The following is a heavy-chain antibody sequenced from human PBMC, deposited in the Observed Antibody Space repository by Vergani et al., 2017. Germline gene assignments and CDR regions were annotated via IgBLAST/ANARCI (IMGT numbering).Heavy chain of an antibody. Sequence: QVQLQESGPGLVKPSETLSLTCTVSGGSVSSGSYYWSWIRQPAGKGLEWIGYIYYSGSTNYNPSLKSRVTISVDTSKNQFSLKLSSVTAADTAVYYCARHGAYQLLSGDWFDPWGQGSLVTVSS. V-gene: IGHV4-61*10. J-gene: IGHJ5*02. CDR1: GGSVSSGSYY. D-gene: IGHD2-2*01. CDR2: IYYSGST. CDR3: ARHGAYQLLSGDWFDP.